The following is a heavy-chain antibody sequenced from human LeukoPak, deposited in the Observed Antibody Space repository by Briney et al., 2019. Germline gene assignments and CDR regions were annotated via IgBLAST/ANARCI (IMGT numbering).Heavy chain of an antibody. D-gene: IGHD1-26*01. J-gene: IGHJ6*03. CDR1: GGTFSSYA. V-gene: IGHV1-69*01. Sequence: SVKVSCKASGGTFSSYAISWVRQAPGQGLEWMGGIIPIFGTANYAQKFQGRVTITADESTSTAYMELSSLRSEDTAVYYWSRDSVGATRGYYYYYYMDVWGKGTTVTVSS. CDR3: SRDSVGATRGYYYYYYMDV. CDR2: IIPIFGTA.